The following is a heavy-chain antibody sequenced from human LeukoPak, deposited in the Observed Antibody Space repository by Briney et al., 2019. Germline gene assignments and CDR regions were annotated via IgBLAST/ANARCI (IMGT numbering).Heavy chain of an antibody. Sequence: SQTLSLTCAISGDSVSSNSAAWNWIRQSPSRGLEWLGRTYYRSKWYNDYAVSVKSRITINPDTSKNQFSLQLNSVTPEDTAVYYCARASYVWGSYRSPWYFDFWGQGALVTVSP. CDR1: GDSVSSNSAA. V-gene: IGHV6-1*01. CDR3: ARASYVWGSYRSPWYFDF. J-gene: IGHJ4*02. CDR2: TYYRSKWYN. D-gene: IGHD3-16*02.